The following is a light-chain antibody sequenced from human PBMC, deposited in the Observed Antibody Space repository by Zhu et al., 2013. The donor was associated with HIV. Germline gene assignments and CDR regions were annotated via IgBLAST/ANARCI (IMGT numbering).Light chain of an antibody. CDR2: QDS. J-gene: IGLJ2*01. Sequence: SYELTQPASVSVSPGQTASITCSGDKLGYKYACWYQQKPGQSPVLVIYQDSKRPSGIPERFSGSNSGNTATLTISRVEAGDEADYYCQVWDSSGHHVIFGGGTKLTVL. CDR1: KLGYKY. CDR3: QVWDSSGHHVI. V-gene: IGLV3-1*01.